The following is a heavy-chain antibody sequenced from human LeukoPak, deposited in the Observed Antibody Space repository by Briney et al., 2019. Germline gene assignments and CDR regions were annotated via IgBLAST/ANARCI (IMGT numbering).Heavy chain of an antibody. CDR2: IGGSGGGT. D-gene: IGHD6-19*01. V-gene: IGHV3-23*01. J-gene: IGHJ4*02. CDR3: ARNDFGSGWLGDY. Sequence: GGSLRLSCAASGFTFSTYAMSWVRQAPGKGLEWVSTIGGSGGGTYYAESVKGRSIISRDTSKNTLFLQMNSLRAEDTALYYCARNDFGSGWLGDYWGQGTLVTVFS. CDR1: GFTFSTYA.